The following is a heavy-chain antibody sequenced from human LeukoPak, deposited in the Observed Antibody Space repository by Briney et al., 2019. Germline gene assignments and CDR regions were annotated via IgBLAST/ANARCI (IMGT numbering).Heavy chain of an antibody. D-gene: IGHD1-26*01. CDR1: GFTFSGYE. CDR2: ISTSGSTI. J-gene: IGHJ4*02. Sequence: GGSLRLSCAASGFTFSGYEMNWVRQAPGKGLEWVSFISTSGSTIYYADSVKGRFTISRDNAKDSLYLQMNSLRAEDTAVYYCARGKLYSGSYYGPHDFWGQGTLVTVSS. V-gene: IGHV3-48*03. CDR3: ARGKLYSGSYYGPHDF.